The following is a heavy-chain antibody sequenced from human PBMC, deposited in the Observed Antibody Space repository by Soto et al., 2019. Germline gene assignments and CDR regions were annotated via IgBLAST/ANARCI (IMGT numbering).Heavy chain of an antibody. CDR1: GGSISSGGYS. CDR3: ARDRDVVADSTPGGVNYFDP. D-gene: IGHD5-12*01. V-gene: IGHV4-30-2*01. Sequence: PSETLSLTCAVSGGSISSGGYSWSWVRQPPGKGLDWIGEVYQTGSTNYNPSLKSRVTISLDKSKNQFSLKLNFVTAADTAVYYCARDRDVVADSTPGGVNYFDPWGRGTLVTVSS. J-gene: IGHJ5*02. CDR2: VYQTGST.